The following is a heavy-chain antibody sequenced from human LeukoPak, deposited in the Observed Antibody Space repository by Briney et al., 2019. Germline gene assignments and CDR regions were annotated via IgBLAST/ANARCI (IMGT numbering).Heavy chain of an antibody. CDR1: GGSISGYY. CDR2: IYYSGST. Sequence: SETLSLTCTVSGGSISGYYWSWIRQPPGKGLEWIGYIYYSGSTNYSPSLKSRLTISVDTSKNHFSLKLSSVTAADTAVHYCARLAHYYGSGSLDYWGQGTLVTVSS. D-gene: IGHD3-10*01. CDR3: ARLAHYYGSGSLDY. J-gene: IGHJ4*02. V-gene: IGHV4-59*08.